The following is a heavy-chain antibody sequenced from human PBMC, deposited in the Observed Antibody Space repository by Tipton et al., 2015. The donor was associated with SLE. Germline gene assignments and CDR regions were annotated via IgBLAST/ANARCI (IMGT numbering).Heavy chain of an antibody. Sequence: TLSLTCTVSGGSISGYYWSWIRQPPGKGLEWIAYIHSSGSTNYNPSLKSRVTISADTSKNQFSLKVSSVTAADSAVYYCVRVIRDYGGSSRSDWFDPWGQGTLVTVSS. CDR1: GGSISGYY. J-gene: IGHJ5*02. CDR3: VRVIRDYGGSSRSDWFDP. V-gene: IGHV4-59*01. CDR2: IHSSGST. D-gene: IGHD4-23*01.